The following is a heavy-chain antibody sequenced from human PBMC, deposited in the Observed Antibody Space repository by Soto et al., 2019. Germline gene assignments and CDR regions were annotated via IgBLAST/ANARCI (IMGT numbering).Heavy chain of an antibody. D-gene: IGHD6-19*01. V-gene: IGHV4-4*02. J-gene: IGHJ5*02. CDR3: ARGRGRYSTGWSWFDP. CDR2: IFQSGST. CDR1: GGTIRSPDW. Sequence: SETLSLTCGVSGGTIRSPDWWTWVRQPPGKGLEWIGEIFQSGSTNYTPSLESRVTISVDKSKNQFSLTLTSVTAADTAVYFCARGRGRYSTGWSWFDPWGQGILVTVSS.